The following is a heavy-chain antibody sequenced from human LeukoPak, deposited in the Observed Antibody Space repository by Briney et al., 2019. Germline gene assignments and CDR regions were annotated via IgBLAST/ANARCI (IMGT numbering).Heavy chain of an antibody. CDR1: RFTFSGYA. CDR2: ISDTSGST. Sequence: GGSLGLSCAASRFTFSGYAMSWVRLAPGKGLEWVSTISDTSGSTHYADSVKGRFTISRDNSKNTLYLQMHSLRAEDSAVYYCANWGGTYWGQGTLVTVSS. D-gene: IGHD7-27*01. V-gene: IGHV3-23*01. CDR3: ANWGGTY. J-gene: IGHJ4*02.